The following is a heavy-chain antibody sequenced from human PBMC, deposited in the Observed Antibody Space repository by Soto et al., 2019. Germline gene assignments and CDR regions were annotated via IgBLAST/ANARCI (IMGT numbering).Heavy chain of an antibody. D-gene: IGHD1-1*01. Sequence: QVQLVESGGGVVQPGRSLRLSCAASGFTFSSYGMHWVRQAPGKGLEWVAVISYDGSNKYYADSVKGRFTISRDNSTNTLYLQMNSLRAEDTAVYYCAKDRGYSTWGQGTLVTVSS. CDR3: AKDRGYST. J-gene: IGHJ5*02. CDR2: ISYDGSNK. CDR1: GFTFSSYG. V-gene: IGHV3-30*18.